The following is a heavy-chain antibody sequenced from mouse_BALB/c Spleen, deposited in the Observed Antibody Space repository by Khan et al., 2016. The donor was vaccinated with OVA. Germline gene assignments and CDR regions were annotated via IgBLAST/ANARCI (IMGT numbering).Heavy chain of an antibody. D-gene: IGHD2-1*01. CDR3: ANGNYGWFAY. CDR1: GFTFSSFV. Sequence: EVELVESGGGLVKPGGSLKLSCAASGFTFSSFVMSWVRQTPEKRLEWVATISSAGTSTYYPASVKGRFTISRDNAKNTLYLQMNSLRSEDTARYYCANGNYGWFAYWGQGTLVTVSA. CDR2: ISSAGTST. V-gene: IGHV5-9-1*01. J-gene: IGHJ3*01.